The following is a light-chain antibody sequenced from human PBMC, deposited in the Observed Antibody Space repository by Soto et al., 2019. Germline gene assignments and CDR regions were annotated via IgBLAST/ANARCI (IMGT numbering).Light chain of an antibody. CDR1: SSDVGGYNY. V-gene: IGLV2-8*01. J-gene: IGLJ3*02. CDR3: SSYAASNNLYLG. Sequence: QSALTQPPSASGSPGQSVTISCTGTSSDVGGYNYVSWYQQYPGRAPKLMVYEVTKRPSGVPDRFSGSKSGNTASLTVSGLQAEDEADYYCSSYAASNNLYLGFGGGTKVTVL. CDR2: EVT.